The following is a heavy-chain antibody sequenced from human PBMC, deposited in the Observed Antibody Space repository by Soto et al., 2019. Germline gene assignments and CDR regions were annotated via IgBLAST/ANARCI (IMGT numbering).Heavy chain of an antibody. J-gene: IGHJ4*02. D-gene: IGHD4-4*01. Sequence: SETLSLTCTVSGGSISSGGYYWTWIRQHPGKGLEWIGYIFYSGTTYYNPSLRSRVTISADTSKNQFSLQMRSVTDADTAVYSCERESADFGNSIDYWGQGTLVTVSS. CDR1: GGSISSGGYY. V-gene: IGHV4-31*03. CDR2: IFYSGTT. CDR3: ERESADFGNSIDY.